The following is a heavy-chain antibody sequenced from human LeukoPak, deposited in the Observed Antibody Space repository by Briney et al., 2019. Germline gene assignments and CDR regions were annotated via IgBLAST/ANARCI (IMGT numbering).Heavy chain of an antibody. V-gene: IGHV4-59*08. D-gene: IGHD6-13*01. J-gene: IGHJ5*02. CDR1: GGSISSYC. Sequence: SETLSLTCTVSGGSISSYCWSWIRQPPGKGLEWIGYIFYSGSTNYNPSLKSRVTISVDTSKNQFSLKVSSVSAADTAVYYCARAYSSSWYWNWFDPWGQGTLVTVSS. CDR2: IFYSGST. CDR3: ARAYSSSWYWNWFDP.